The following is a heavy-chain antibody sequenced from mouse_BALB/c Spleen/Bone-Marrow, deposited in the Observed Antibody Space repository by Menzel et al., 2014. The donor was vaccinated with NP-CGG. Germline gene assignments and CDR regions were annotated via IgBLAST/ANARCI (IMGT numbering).Heavy chain of an antibody. CDR2: ISTYSGNT. J-gene: IGHJ4*01. CDR3: ARRGCDVAMDY. V-gene: IGHV1-67*01. CDR1: GYRFTDYA. Sequence: QVQLQQSGPELVRPEVSVKISCKGSGYRFTDYAMHWVKQSHAKSLEWIGVISTYSGNTNYNQKFKGKATMTVDKSSSTAYMERARVASEDSAIYYSARRGCDVAMDYWGQGTSVTVSS.